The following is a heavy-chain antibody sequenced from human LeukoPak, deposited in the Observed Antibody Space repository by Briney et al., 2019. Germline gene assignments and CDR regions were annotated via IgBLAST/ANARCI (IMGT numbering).Heavy chain of an antibody. J-gene: IGHJ6*03. Sequence: ASVKVSCKASGYTFTGYYLHWVRQAPGQGLEWMGRINPNSGDTDYTQKFQDWVTMTRDTSTSTAYMELSRLRSGDTAVYYCATTRDYYYYYMDVWGKGTTVTVSS. V-gene: IGHV1-2*04. CDR2: INPNSGDT. CDR1: GYTFTGYY. D-gene: IGHD4-17*01. CDR3: ATTRDYYYYYMDV.